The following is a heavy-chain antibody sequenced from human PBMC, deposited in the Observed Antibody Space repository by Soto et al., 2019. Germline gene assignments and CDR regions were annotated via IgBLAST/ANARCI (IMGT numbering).Heavy chain of an antibody. CDR1: GGSFSGYY. CDR3: ARAYKTGNQEFDY. Sequence: SETLSLTCAVYGGSFSGYYWSWIRQPPGKGLEWIGEINHSGSTNYNPSLKSRVTISVDTSKNQFSLKLSSVTAADTAVYYCARAYKTGNQEFDYWGQGTLVTVSS. CDR2: INHSGST. D-gene: IGHD1-1*01. V-gene: IGHV4-34*01. J-gene: IGHJ4*02.